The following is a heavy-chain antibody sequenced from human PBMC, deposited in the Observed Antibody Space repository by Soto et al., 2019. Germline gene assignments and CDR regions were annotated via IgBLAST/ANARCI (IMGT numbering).Heavy chain of an antibody. D-gene: IGHD2-15*01. Sequence: GGSLRLSCAASGFTFSSYAMSWVRQAPGKGLEWVSAISGSGGSTYYADSVKGRFTISRDNSKNTLYLQMNSLRAEDTAVYYCAKSGGVRYCSGGSCYLADYWGQGTLVTVSS. J-gene: IGHJ4*02. CDR3: AKSGGVRYCSGGSCYLADY. V-gene: IGHV3-23*01. CDR2: ISGSGGST. CDR1: GFTFSSYA.